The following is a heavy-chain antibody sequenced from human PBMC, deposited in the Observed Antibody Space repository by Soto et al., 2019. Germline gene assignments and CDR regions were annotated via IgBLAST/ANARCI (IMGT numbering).Heavy chain of an antibody. V-gene: IGHV4-39*01. D-gene: IGHD1-26*01. J-gene: IGHJ4*02. CDR2: IYYSGST. Sequence: PSETLSLSCTVSGGSISSGGYYWSWIRQPPGKGLEWIGSIYYSGSTYYNPSLNSRVTVSVDTSKNQFSLKVTSVTAADTAVYYCARRYGSAIDYWGQGTLVTVSS. CDR1: GGSISSGGYY. CDR3: ARRYGSAIDY.